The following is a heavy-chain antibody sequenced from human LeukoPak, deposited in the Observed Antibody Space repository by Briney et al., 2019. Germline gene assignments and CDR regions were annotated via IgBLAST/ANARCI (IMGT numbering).Heavy chain of an antibody. CDR3: ASTSGYCSGGNCYSAFDY. CDR2: IFYTGST. D-gene: IGHD2-15*01. Sequence: SETLSLTCTVSGGSISTYYWSWIRQPPGKGLEWLGYIFYTGSTNYNPSLKSRVTMSIDTSKNQFSLKLSSVTAADTAVYYCASTSGYCSGGNCYSAFDYWGQGTLVTVSS. V-gene: IGHV4-59*01. J-gene: IGHJ4*02. CDR1: GGSISTYY.